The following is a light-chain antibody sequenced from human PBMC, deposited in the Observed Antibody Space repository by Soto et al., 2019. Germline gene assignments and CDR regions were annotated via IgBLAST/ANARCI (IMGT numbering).Light chain of an antibody. CDR2: AAS. J-gene: IGKJ1*01. CDR1: QSISSY. V-gene: IGKV1-39*01. Sequence: DIQITQSPSSLSASVGDRVTITCRASQSISSYLNWYQQKPGKAPKLLIYAASSLQSGVPSRFSGSGSGTDFTLTISSLQPEDFATYYCQQSYSTPLWTFGQGTKLEIK. CDR3: QQSYSTPLWT.